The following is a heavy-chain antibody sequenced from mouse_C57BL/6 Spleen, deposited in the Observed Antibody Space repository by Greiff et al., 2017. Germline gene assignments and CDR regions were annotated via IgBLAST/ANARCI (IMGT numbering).Heavy chain of an antibody. V-gene: IGHV1-64*01. CDR1: GYTFTSYW. CDR2: IHPNSGST. D-gene: IGHD1-1*01. CDR3: ARAITTVVARGFAY. Sequence: QVHVKQPGAELVKPGASVKLSCKASGYTFTSYWMHWVKQRPGQGLEWIGMIHPNSGSTNYNEKLKSKATLTVDKSSSTAYMQLSSLTSEDSAVYYCARAITTVVARGFAYWGQGTLVTVSA. J-gene: IGHJ3*01.